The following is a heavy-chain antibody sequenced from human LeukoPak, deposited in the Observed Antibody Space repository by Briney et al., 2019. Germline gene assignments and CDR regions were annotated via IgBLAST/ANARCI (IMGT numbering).Heavy chain of an antibody. Sequence: PGGSLRLSCAASGFTFSSYAMIWVRQAPGKGLEWVSGISWNSGSIGYADSVKGRFTISRDNAKNSLYLQMNSLRAEDTALYYCAKAISPYCQSGKCYFDYWGQGTLVTVSS. CDR1: GFTFSSYA. CDR3: AKAISPYCQSGKCYFDY. V-gene: IGHV3-9*01. J-gene: IGHJ4*02. D-gene: IGHD2-15*01. CDR2: ISWNSGSI.